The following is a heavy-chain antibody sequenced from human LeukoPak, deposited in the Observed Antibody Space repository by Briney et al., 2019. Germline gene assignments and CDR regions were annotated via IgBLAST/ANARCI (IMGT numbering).Heavy chain of an antibody. J-gene: IGHJ4*02. V-gene: IGHV4-39*01. CDR3: ARQNYYGSGSYYFDY. CDR2: IYTSGST. D-gene: IGHD3-10*01. CDR1: GGSISSSGYY. Sequence: SETLSLTCTVSGGSISSSGYYWGWIRQPPGKGLEWIGRIYTSGSTNYNPSLKSRVTISVDTSKNQFSLKLSSVTAADTAVYYCARQNYYGSGSYYFDYWGQGTLVTVSS.